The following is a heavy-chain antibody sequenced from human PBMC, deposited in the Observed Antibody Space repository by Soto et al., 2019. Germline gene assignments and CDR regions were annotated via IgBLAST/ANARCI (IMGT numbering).Heavy chain of an antibody. CDR2: LSSSSYYI. J-gene: IGHJ4*02. CDR3: ARGDYNEEPFAY. Sequence: GGSLRLSCAASGFTFSAYSMNWVRQVPGKGLEWVSSLSSSSYYIYYADSLKGRFTISRDNAKSSLFLQMNSLRAEDTAVYYCARGDYNEEPFAYWGQGTPVTVSS. V-gene: IGHV3-21*01. CDR1: GFTFSAYS. D-gene: IGHD1-20*01.